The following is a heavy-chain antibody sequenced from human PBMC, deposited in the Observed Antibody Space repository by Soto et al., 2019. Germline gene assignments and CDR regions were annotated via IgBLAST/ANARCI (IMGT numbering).Heavy chain of an antibody. J-gene: IGHJ4*02. CDR1: GGSISSGDYY. D-gene: IGHD5-18*01. V-gene: IGHV4-30-4*01. CDR3: ARGRGYSYGQYYFDY. Sequence: SETLSLTCTVSGGSISSGDYYWSWIRQPPGKGLEWIGYIYYSGSTYYNPSLKSRVTISVDTSKNQFSLKLSSVTAADTAVYYCARGRGYSYGQYYFDYWGQGTLVTVSS. CDR2: IYYSGST.